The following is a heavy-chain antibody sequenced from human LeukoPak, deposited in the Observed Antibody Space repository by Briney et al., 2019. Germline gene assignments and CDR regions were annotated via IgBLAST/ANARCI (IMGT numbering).Heavy chain of an antibody. V-gene: IGHV1-18*01. CDR1: GYTFTSYG. J-gene: IGHJ6*02. Sequence: AASVKVSCKASGYTFTSYGISWVRQAPGQGLEWMGWISVYNGNTNYAQKFQGRVTMTTDTSTSTAYMELRSLISDDTAVYYCARDDMLVDYYYYGMDVWGQGTTVTVSS. CDR2: ISVYNGNT. CDR3: ARDDMLVDYYYYGMDV. D-gene: IGHD2-15*01.